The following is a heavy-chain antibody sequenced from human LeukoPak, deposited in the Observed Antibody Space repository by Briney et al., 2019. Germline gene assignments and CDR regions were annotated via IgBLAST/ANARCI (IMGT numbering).Heavy chain of an antibody. V-gene: IGHV4-34*01. CDR2: INHSGST. CDR1: GGSFSGYY. J-gene: IGHJ4*02. Sequence: SETLSLTCAVYGGSFSGYYWSWIRQPPGKGLEWIGEINHSGSTNYNPSLTSRVTISVDSPKNQFSLKLSSVTAAATAVYYCARDRGTWNDDGFDYWGQGTLVTVSS. D-gene: IGHD1-1*01. CDR3: ARDRGTWNDDGFDY.